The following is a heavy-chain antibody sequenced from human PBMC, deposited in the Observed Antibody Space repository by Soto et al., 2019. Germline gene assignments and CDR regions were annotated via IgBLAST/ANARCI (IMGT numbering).Heavy chain of an antibody. CDR3: ARGGQECSDTGCAYVDDGLDV. CDR2: ISPYNGNT. D-gene: IGHD2-2*01. Sequence: QVQLVQSASEVQKPGASVRVSCKASGYTFRHYGIAWVRQAPGQGLEWMGWISPYNGNTHYSERFQGRFTMANYTSTSTADMELRSLRSDDTAVYYCARGGQECSDTGCAYVDDGLDVWGQGTTITVS. J-gene: IGHJ6*02. V-gene: IGHV1-18*01. CDR1: GYTFRHYG.